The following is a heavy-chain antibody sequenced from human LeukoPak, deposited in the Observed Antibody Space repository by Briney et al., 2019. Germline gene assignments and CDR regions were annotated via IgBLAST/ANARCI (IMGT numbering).Heavy chain of an antibody. V-gene: IGHV1-2*02. CDR2: INPNSGGT. Sequence: GASVKVSCKASGYTFTGYYMHWVRQAPGQGLEWMGWINPNSGGTNYAQRFQGRVTMTRDTSITTAYMELGRLTSDDTAVYYCATGRGYSYGYESEDFYYMDVWGKGTTVTVSS. CDR3: ATGRGYSYGYESEDFYYMDV. D-gene: IGHD5-18*01. J-gene: IGHJ6*03. CDR1: GYTFTGYY.